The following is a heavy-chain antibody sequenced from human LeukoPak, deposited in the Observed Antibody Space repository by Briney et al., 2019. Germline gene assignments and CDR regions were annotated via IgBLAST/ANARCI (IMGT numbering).Heavy chain of an antibody. D-gene: IGHD3-22*01. CDR1: GYTFTNYG. V-gene: IGHV1-18*01. J-gene: IGHJ4*02. CDR3: ARDGYYDSSGYYGHFDY. Sequence: ASVTVSCKASGYTFTNYGISWVRQAPGQGLEGMGWISVYNGNTNYAQKLQGRVTMTTDTSTSTAYMELRSLRSDDTAVYYCARDGYYDSSGYYGHFDYWGQGTLVTVSS. CDR2: ISVYNGNT.